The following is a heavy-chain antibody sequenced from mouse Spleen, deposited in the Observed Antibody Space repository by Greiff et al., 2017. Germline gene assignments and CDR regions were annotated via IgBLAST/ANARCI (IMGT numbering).Heavy chain of an antibody. D-gene: IGHD2-12*01. CDR1: GYAFSSYW. Sequence: VQLQESGAELVKPGASVKISCKASGYAFSSYWMNWVKQRPGKGLEWIGQIYPGDGDTNYNGKFKGKATLTADKSSSTAYMQLSSLTSEDSAVYFCARSSYYSIEDYWGQGTTLTVSS. CDR3: ARSSYYSIEDY. V-gene: IGHV1-80*01. CDR2: IYPGDGDT. J-gene: IGHJ2*01.